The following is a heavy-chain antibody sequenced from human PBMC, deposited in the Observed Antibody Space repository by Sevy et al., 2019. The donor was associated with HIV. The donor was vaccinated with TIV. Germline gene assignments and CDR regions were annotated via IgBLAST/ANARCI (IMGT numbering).Heavy chain of an antibody. CDR2: TRYDGTTK. CDR3: AKMGSTTVTTSDAFDL. D-gene: IGHD4-17*01. CDR1: GFTFSRSG. V-gene: IGHV3-30*02. J-gene: IGHJ3*01. Sequence: GGSLRLSCAATGFTFSRSGMHWVRQAPGKGLEWVLFTRYDGTTKNYADSVKGRFTISRDNSKNTLYLQMNSLRADDTAVYYCAKMGSTTVTTSDAFDLWGQGTMVTVSS.